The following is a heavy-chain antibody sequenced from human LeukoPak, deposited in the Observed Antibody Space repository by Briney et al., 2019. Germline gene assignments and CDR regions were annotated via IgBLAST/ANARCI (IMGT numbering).Heavy chain of an antibody. Sequence: PSETLSLTCSVSGDSISSYSWSWIRQPPGKGLEWIGYIYYSVNTNYNPSLKSRVTISVDTSKNQFSLKLSSVTAADTAVYYCAGGYIYGSTYYYMDVWGKGTTVTISS. CDR1: GDSISSYS. J-gene: IGHJ6*03. CDR3: AGGYIYGSTYYYMDV. V-gene: IGHV4-59*01. D-gene: IGHD5-18*01. CDR2: IYYSVNT.